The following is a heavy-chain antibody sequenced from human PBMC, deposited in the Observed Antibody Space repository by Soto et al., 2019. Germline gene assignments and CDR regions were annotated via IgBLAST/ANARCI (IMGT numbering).Heavy chain of an antibody. CDR3: ARDSYYDSSGYDY. V-gene: IGHV3-66*01. J-gene: IGHJ4*02. D-gene: IGHD3-22*01. Sequence: EVQLVESGGGLVQPGGSLRLSCAASGFTVSSNYMSWVRQAPGKGLEWVSVIYSGGSTYYADSVKGRFTISRDNSKNTLYLQMNSLRAEDTAVYYCARDSYYDSSGYDYWGQGTLVTVSS. CDR2: IYSGGST. CDR1: GFTVSSNY.